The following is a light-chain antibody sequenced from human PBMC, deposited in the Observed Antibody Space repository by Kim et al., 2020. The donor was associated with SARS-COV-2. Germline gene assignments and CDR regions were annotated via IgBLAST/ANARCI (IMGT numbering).Light chain of an antibody. CDR3: QQYGSSPLT. J-gene: IGKJ4*01. CDR2: DTS. V-gene: IGKV3-20*01. Sequence: PGKRATLSCRASQTVSSNYLAWYQQRPGQPPRLLIYDTSTRATGIPDRFSGSGSGTDFTLTINKLEPEDFVVYYCQQYGSSPLTFGGGTKVDIK. CDR1: QTVSSNY.